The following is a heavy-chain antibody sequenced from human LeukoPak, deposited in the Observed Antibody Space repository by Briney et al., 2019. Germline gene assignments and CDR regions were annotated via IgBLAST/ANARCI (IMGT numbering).Heavy chain of an antibody. V-gene: IGHV1-2*04. J-gene: IGHJ4*02. CDR1: GYTFTSYG. D-gene: IGHD5-12*01. CDR2: INPNSGGT. Sequence: ASVKVSCKASGYTFTSYGISWVRQATGQGLEWMGWINPNSGGTNYAQKFQGWVTMTRDTSISIAYMELSRLRSDDTAVYYCATSGYGNFDYWGQGTLVTVSS. CDR3: ATSGYGNFDY.